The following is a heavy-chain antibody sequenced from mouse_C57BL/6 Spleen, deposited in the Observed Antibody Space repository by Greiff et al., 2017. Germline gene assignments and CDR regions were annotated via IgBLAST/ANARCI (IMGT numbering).Heavy chain of an antibody. J-gene: IGHJ4*01. CDR2: ISSGGSYT. CDR1: GFTFSSYG. Sequence: EVQLQESGGDLVKPGGSLKLSCAASGFTFSSYGMSWVRQTPDKRLEWVATISSGGSYTYYPDSVKGRFTISRDNAKNTLYLQMSSLKSEDTAMYYCARQGQNPLYYAMDYWGQGTSVTVSS. V-gene: IGHV5-6*01. CDR3: ARQGQNPLYYAMDY.